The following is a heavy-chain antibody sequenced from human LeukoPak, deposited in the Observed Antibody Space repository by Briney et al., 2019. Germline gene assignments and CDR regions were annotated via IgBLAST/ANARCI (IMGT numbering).Heavy chain of an antibody. V-gene: IGHV1-2*06. CDR2: INPNSGGT. CDR1: GYTFTGYY. D-gene: IGHD6-13*01. Sequence: ASVKLSFKASGYTFTGYYMHWVRQAPGQGLEWMGRINPNSGGTNYAQKFQGRGTMTRDTSISTAYMELSRLRSDDTAVYYCARHGIAAAGTDYWGQGTLVTVSS. J-gene: IGHJ4*02. CDR3: ARHGIAAAGTDY.